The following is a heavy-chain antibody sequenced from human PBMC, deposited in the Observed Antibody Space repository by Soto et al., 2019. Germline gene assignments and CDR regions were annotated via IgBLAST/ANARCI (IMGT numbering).Heavy chain of an antibody. J-gene: IGHJ6*02. Sequence: GASVKVSCKASGYTFTSYGISWVRQAPGQGLEWMGWISAYNGNTNYAQKLQGRVTMTTDTSTSTAYMELRSLRSDDTAVYYCARSGATIVVVVAATLQGPSIGMDVWGQGTTVTVSS. CDR3: ARSGATIVVVVAATLQGPSIGMDV. CDR2: ISAYNGNT. D-gene: IGHD2-15*01. CDR1: GYTFTSYG. V-gene: IGHV1-18*01.